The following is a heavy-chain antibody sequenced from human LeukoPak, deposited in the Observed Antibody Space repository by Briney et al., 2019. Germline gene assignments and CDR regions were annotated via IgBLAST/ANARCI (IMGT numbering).Heavy chain of an antibody. CDR3: ARSPVAHCSSTSCPNDY. D-gene: IGHD2-2*01. Sequence: GGSLRLSCAASGFTFSSYWMSWVRQAPGKGLEWVANIKQDGSEKYYVDSVEGRFTISRDNAKNSLYLQMNSLRAEDTAVYYCARSPVAHCSSTSCPNDYWGQGTLVTVSS. CDR1: GFTFSSYW. J-gene: IGHJ4*02. CDR2: IKQDGSEK. V-gene: IGHV3-7*01.